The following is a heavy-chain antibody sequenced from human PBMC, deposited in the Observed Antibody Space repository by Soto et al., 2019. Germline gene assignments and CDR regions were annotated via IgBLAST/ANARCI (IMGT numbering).Heavy chain of an antibody. CDR1: GGSISSSSYY. Sequence: PSETLSLTCTVSGGSISSSSYYWGWIRQPPGKGLEWIGSIYYSGSTYYNPSLKSRVTISVNTSKNQFSLNLSSVTAADTAVYYCATGSSSYYYYGMDVWGQGTTVT. J-gene: IGHJ6*02. CDR3: ATGSSSYYYYGMDV. D-gene: IGHD6-6*01. V-gene: IGHV4-39*01. CDR2: IYYSGST.